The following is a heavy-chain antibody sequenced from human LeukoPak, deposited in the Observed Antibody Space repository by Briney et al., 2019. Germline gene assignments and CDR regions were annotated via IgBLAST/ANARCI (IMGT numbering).Heavy chain of an antibody. Sequence: SETLSLTCTVSGGSISSYYWSWIRQPPGKGLEWIGYIYYSGSTNYNPSLKSRVTISVDTSKNQFSLKLSSVTAADTAVYYCARGRVATFDYWGQGTLVTVSS. CDR1: GGSISSYY. V-gene: IGHV4-59*08. CDR2: IYYSGST. CDR3: ARGRVATFDY. J-gene: IGHJ4*02. D-gene: IGHD5-12*01.